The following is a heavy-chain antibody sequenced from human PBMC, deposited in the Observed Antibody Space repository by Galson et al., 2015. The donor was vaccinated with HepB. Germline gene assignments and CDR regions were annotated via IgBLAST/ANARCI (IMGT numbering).Heavy chain of an antibody. CDR3: ARGSNYYDSSQEPYFDY. D-gene: IGHD3-22*01. CDR1: GGSFSGYY. CDR2: INHSGST. Sequence: SLTCAVYGGSFSGYYWSWIRQPPGKGLEWIGEINHSGSTNYNPSLKSRVTISVDTSKNQFSLKLSSVTAADTAVYYCARGSNYYDSSQEPYFDYWGQGTLVTVSS. V-gene: IGHV4-34*01. J-gene: IGHJ4*02.